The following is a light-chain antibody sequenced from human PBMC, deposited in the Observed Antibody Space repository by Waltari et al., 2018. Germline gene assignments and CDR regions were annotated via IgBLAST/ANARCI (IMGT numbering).Light chain of an antibody. CDR3: QQHDNLPLT. CDR2: DAS. J-gene: IGKJ4*01. Sequence: DIQMTQSPSSLSASIGDSVTITCQASEDINNYLNWYQQKPGKAPKLLIYDASKLKVGVPSRFSGGGSGTDFTFTISSLQPGDIATYYCQQHDNLPLTFGGGTKVEIK. V-gene: IGKV1-33*01. CDR1: EDINNY.